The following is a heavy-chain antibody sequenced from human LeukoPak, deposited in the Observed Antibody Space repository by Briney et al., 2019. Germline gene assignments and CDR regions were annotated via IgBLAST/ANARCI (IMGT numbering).Heavy chain of an antibody. D-gene: IGHD3-22*01. CDR1: GYTFTSYA. CDR2: INAGNGNT. V-gene: IGHV1-3*03. J-gene: IGHJ4*02. CDR3: ARSRDSSGYRPFDY. Sequence: ASVKVSCKASGYTFTSYAMHWVRQAPGQRLEWMGWINAGNGNTKYSQEFQGRVTITRDTSASTAYMELSSLRSEDMAVYYCARSRDSSGYRPFDYWGQGTLVTVSS.